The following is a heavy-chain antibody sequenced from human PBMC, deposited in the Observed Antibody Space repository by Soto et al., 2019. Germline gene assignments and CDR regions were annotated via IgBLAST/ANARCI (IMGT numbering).Heavy chain of an antibody. CDR3: AHTRSRAAGLFDS. Sequence: QIALRESGPTLVNPTQSLTLTCTDSGFSVSTDGVGVGWIRRPPGKARQWLGLIYWDDDKRYSPSLKSRVINTKDTSKNLVVLTMPNMDPVDTGTYYCAHTRSRAAGLFDSWGQGTLVTVSS. D-gene: IGHD6-13*01. V-gene: IGHV2-5*02. CDR1: GFSVSTDGVG. CDR2: IYWDDDK. J-gene: IGHJ4*02.